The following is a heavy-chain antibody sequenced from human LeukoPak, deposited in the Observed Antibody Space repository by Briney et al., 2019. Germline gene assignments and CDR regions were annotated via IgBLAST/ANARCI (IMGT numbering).Heavy chain of an antibody. CDR2: MNNGPGAT. D-gene: IGHD5-12*01. J-gene: IGHJ6*02. CDR3: AKTHYDLLDV. Sequence: GGSLRLSCAASGFSFSTFPMSWLRQPRGKGLEWVSAMNNGPGATFYRDSVRGRFTISRDDSKSTLYLQMNSLRAEDTGTYYCAKTHYDLLDVWGQGTTVTVSS. CDR1: GFSFSTFP. V-gene: IGHV3-23*01.